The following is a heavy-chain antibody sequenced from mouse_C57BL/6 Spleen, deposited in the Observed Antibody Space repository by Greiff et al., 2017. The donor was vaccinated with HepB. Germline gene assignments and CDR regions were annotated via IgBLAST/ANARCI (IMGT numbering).Heavy chain of an antibody. V-gene: IGHV2-2*01. CDR2: IWSGGST. CDR3: ARDGYYASLYAMDY. Sequence: VQGVESGPGLVQPSQSLSITCTVSGFSLTSYGVHWVRQSPGKGLEWLGVIWSGGSTDYNAAFISRLSISKDNSKSQVFFKMNSLQADDTAIYYCARDGYYASLYAMDYWGQGTSVTVSS. D-gene: IGHD2-3*01. CDR1: GFSLTSYG. J-gene: IGHJ4*01.